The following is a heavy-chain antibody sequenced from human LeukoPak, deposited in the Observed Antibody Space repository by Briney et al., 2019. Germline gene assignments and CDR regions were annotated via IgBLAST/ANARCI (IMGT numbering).Heavy chain of an antibody. V-gene: IGHV1-69*13. D-gene: IGHD6-13*01. J-gene: IGHJ3*02. CDR1: GGTFSSYT. CDR3: ARDWRTMVSAGYSSSWYFGGDAFDI. CDR2: IIPVFGTA. Sequence: GASVKVSCKASGGTFSSYTINWVRQAPGQGLEWMGGIIPVFGTANYVQKFQGRVTITADESTSTAYMELRSLRSDDTAVYYCARDWRTMVSAGYSSSWYFGGDAFDIWGQGTMVTVSS.